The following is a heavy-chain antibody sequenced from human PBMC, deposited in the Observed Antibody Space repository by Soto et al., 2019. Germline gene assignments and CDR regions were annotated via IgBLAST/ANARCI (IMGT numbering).Heavy chain of an antibody. Sequence: QVQLVQSGAEVKKPGASVKVSCKASGYTFTSYAMHWGRQAPGQRLEWMGWINAGNGNTKYSQKFQGRVTITRDTSASTAYMELSSLRSEDTAVYYCARGGDYYDSSGYPVDYWGQGTLVTVSS. CDR2: INAGNGNT. D-gene: IGHD3-22*01. J-gene: IGHJ4*02. V-gene: IGHV1-3*01. CDR3: ARGGDYYDSSGYPVDY. CDR1: GYTFTSYA.